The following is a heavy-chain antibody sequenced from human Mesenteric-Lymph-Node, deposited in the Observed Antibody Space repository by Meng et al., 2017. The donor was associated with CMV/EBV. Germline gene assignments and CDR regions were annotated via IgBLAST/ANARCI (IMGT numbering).Heavy chain of an antibody. CDR3: ASGGHGSSWYSLDY. J-gene: IGHJ4*02. CDR2: INPNTGGT. CDR1: GYTFTGYY. D-gene: IGHD6-13*01. V-gene: IGHV1-2*02. Sequence: ASVKVSCKASGYTFTGYYIYWVRQAPGQGFEWMGWINPNTGGTEYAQKLQGRVTMTRETSISTAYMELSSLRSDDTAVYYCASGGHGSSWYSLDYWGQGTLVTVSS.